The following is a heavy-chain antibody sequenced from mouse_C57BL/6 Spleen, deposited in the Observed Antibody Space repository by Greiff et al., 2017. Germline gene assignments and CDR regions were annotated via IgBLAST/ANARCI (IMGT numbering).Heavy chain of an antibody. V-gene: IGHV1-15*01. CDR3: TRGWDEGYLDY. CDR1: GYTFTDYE. Sequence: QVQLQQSGAELVRPGASVTLSCKASGYTFTDYEMHWVKQTPVHGLEWIGAIDPETGGTAYNQKFKGKAILTADKSSSTAYMELRSLTSEDSAVYYCTRGWDEGYLDYWGQGTTLTVSS. CDR2: IDPETGGT. D-gene: IGHD4-1*01. J-gene: IGHJ2*01.